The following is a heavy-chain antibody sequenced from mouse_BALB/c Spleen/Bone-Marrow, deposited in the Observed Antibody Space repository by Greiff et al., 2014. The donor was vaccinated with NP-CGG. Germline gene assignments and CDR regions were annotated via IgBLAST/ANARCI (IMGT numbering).Heavy chain of an antibody. CDR2: IDPANGNT. Sequence: VQLQQSGAELVKPGASVKLSCTASGFNIKDTYMHWVKQRPEQGLEWIGRIDPANGNTKYDPKFQGKATITADTSSNTAYLQLSSLTSEDTAVYYCASYYYGSSRFAYWGQRTLVTVSA. D-gene: IGHD1-1*01. CDR1: GFNIKDTY. J-gene: IGHJ3*01. CDR3: ASYYYGSSRFAY. V-gene: IGHV14-3*02.